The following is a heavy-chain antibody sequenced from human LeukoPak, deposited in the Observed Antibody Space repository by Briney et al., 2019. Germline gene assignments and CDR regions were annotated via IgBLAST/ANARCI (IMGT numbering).Heavy chain of an antibody. D-gene: IGHD6-13*01. CDR2: ISAFSGST. V-gene: IGHV1-18*01. J-gene: IGHJ6*03. Sequence: ASVKVSCKASGYTFTGYGISWVRQAPGQGLEWMGWISAFSGSTDYAQTVQGRVTMTTDTSTNTAYMELRSLRSDDTAVYYCARERYSSSPRSMDVWGKGTTVTVSS. CDR1: GYTFTGYG. CDR3: ARERYSSSPRSMDV.